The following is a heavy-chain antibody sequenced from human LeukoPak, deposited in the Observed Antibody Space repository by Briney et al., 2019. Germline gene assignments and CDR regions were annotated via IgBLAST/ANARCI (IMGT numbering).Heavy chain of an antibody. CDR1: GFNFDTYA. Sequence: GGSLRLSCAASGFNFDTYAMSWVRQVPGKGLEWVSTVSDDGGATHYPDSVRGRFTISRDNSKNTVSLQMNSLRVEDTAVYYCARDVGPIHFDYWGQGNLVTVSS. V-gene: IGHV3-23*01. J-gene: IGHJ4*02. CDR3: ARDVGPIHFDY. CDR2: VSDDGGAT.